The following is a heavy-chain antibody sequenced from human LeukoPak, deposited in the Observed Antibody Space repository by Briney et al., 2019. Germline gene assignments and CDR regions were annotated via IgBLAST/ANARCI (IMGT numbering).Heavy chain of an antibody. D-gene: IGHD3-3*01. V-gene: IGHV3-23*01. J-gene: IGHJ1*01. CDR1: GFTFSSYA. CDR3: ATNVLRFLEWPPEYFQH. CDR2: ISGSGGST. Sequence: GGSLRLSCAASGFTFSSYAMSWVRQAPGKGLEWVSAISGSGGSTYYADSVKGRITISRDNSKNTLYLQMNSLRAEDTAVYYCATNVLRFLEWPPEYFQHWGQGTLVTVSS.